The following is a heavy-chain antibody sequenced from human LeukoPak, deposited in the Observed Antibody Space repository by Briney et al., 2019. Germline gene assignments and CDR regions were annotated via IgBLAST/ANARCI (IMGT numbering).Heavy chain of an antibody. CDR1: GGSISSYY. CDR2: IYYSGNT. Sequence: SETLSLTCTVSGGSISSYYWSWIRQPPGKGLEWIGYIYYSGNTNYNPSLKSRVTISVDTSKNQFSLKLSSVTAADTAMYYCARDNEVAARSFDYWGQGTLVTVSS. V-gene: IGHV4-59*12. D-gene: IGHD6-6*01. CDR3: ARDNEVAARSFDY. J-gene: IGHJ4*02.